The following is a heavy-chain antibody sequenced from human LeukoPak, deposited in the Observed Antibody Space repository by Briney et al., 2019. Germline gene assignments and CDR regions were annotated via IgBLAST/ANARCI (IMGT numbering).Heavy chain of an antibody. D-gene: IGHD5-12*01. V-gene: IGHV3-9*01. CDR2: ISWNSGSI. Sequence: PGRSLRLSCAASGFTFDDYAMHWVRQAPGKGLEWVSGISWNSGSIGYADSVKGRFTISRDNSKNTLYLQMNSLRAEDTAVYYCAKDEDRVPGSGYDYDYWGQGTLVTVSS. CDR3: AKDEDRVPGSGYDYDY. CDR1: GFTFDDYA. J-gene: IGHJ4*02.